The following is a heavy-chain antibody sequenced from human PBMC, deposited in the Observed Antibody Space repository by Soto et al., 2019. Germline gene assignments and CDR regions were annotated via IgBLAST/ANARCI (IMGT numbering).Heavy chain of an antibody. J-gene: IGHJ4*02. Sequence: PGGSLRLSRAASGFTFSSSGIHWVRQAPGKGLEWVAVISYDGGSTYYADSVKGRFTISRDNSKNTLYLQMNSLRAEDTAVYYCARHGYNYGGGYFDYWGQGTLVTVSS. CDR1: GFTFSSSG. CDR2: ISYDGGST. V-gene: IGHV3-30*03. D-gene: IGHD5-18*01. CDR3: ARHGYNYGGGYFDY.